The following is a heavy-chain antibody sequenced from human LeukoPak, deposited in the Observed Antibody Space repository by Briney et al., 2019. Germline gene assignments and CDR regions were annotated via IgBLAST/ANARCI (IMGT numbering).Heavy chain of an antibody. V-gene: IGHV4-61*01. CDR1: GDSVSGGSYY. J-gene: IGHJ4*02. D-gene: IGHD3-9*01. CDR3: ARGGRYFDWLLPYYFDY. CDR2: VFYSGST. Sequence: SETLSLTCTISGDSVSGGSYYWTWIRQPPGKGLEWIGNVFYSGSTNYNPSLKSRVTISVDTSKNQFSLKLSSVTAADTAVYYCARGGRYFDWLLPYYFDYWGQGTLVTVSS.